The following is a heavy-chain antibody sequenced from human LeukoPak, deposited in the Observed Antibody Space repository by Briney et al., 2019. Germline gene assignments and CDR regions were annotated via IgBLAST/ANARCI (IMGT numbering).Heavy chain of an antibody. J-gene: IGHJ4*02. V-gene: IGHV1-69*05. Sequence: SVKVSCKASGGTFSSYAISWVRQAPGQGLEWMGGIIPIFGTANYAQKFQGRVTITTDESTSTAYMELSSLRSEGTAVYYCARDKGEYVDGDSSYYFDYWGQGTLVTVSS. CDR2: IIPIFGTA. D-gene: IGHD3-16*01. CDR1: GGTFSSYA. CDR3: ARDKGEYVDGDSSYYFDY.